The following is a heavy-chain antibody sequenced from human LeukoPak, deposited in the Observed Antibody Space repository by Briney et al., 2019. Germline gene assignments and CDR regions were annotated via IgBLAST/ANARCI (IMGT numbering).Heavy chain of an antibody. D-gene: IGHD3-10*01. CDR1: GYTFTGYY. V-gene: IGHV1-2*02. Sequence: ASVKVSCKASGYTFTGYYMHWVRQAPGQGLEWMGWINPNSGGTNYAQKLQGRVTMTTDTSTSTAYMELRSLRSDDTAVYYCARDQTYGSGSSTFDYWGQGTLVTVSS. CDR3: ARDQTYGSGSSTFDY. J-gene: IGHJ4*02. CDR2: INPNSGGT.